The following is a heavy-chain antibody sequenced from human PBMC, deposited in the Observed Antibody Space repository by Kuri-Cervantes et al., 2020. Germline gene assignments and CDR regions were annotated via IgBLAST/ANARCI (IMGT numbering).Heavy chain of an antibody. CDR2: IIPSGGST. Sequence: ASVKVSCKASGGTFNNYTINWVRQAPGQGLEWMGIIIPSGGSTSYAQKFQGRVTMTRDTSTSTVYMELSSLRSDDTAVYYCARDAAGDDAFDIWGQGTMVTVSS. D-gene: IGHD6-13*01. CDR3: ARDAAGDDAFDI. CDR1: GGTFNNYT. V-gene: IGHV1-46*02. J-gene: IGHJ3*02.